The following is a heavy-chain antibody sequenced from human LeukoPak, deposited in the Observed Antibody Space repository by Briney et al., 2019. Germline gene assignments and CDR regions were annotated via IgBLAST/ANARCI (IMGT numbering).Heavy chain of an antibody. Sequence: ASVKVSCKASGYTFTSYDINWVRQATGQGLEWMGWMNPNSGNTGYAQKFQGRVTMTRNTSISTAYMELSSLRSEDTAVYYCAREDPDCINGVCYGFDPWGQGTLVTVSS. V-gene: IGHV1-8*01. D-gene: IGHD2-8*01. CDR2: MNPNSGNT. CDR1: GYTFTSYD. CDR3: AREDPDCINGVCYGFDP. J-gene: IGHJ5*02.